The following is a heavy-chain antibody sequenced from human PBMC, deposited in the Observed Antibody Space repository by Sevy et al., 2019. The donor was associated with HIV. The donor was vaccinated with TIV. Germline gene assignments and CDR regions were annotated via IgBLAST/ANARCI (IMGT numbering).Heavy chain of an antibody. D-gene: IGHD3-16*01. J-gene: IGHJ4*02. CDR1: GFTFSSYS. Sequence: GGSLRLSCAASGFTFSSYSMNWVRQAPGKGLEWVSSISSSSSYIYYADSVKGRFTISRDNAKKLLYLQMNSLRAEDTAVYYCASNQARWGYFDYWGQGTLVTVSS. V-gene: IGHV3-21*01. CDR2: ISSSSSYI. CDR3: ASNQARWGYFDY.